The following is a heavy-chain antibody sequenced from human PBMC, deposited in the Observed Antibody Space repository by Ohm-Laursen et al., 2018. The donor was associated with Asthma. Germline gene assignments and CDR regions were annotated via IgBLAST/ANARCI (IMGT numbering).Heavy chain of an antibody. J-gene: IGHJ4*02. CDR3: ARVSCNDDICYSLFYN. Sequence: ASVKVSCKASGYTFTDYGISWVRQAPGQELEWMGWISAKNGNTDFTQKLQGRVTLTTDKSTSTAYMEVRSLTSDDTAVYYCARVSCNDDICYSLFYNWGQGTLVTVSS. D-gene: IGHD2-15*01. V-gene: IGHV1-18*04. CDR2: ISAKNGNT. CDR1: GYTFTDYG.